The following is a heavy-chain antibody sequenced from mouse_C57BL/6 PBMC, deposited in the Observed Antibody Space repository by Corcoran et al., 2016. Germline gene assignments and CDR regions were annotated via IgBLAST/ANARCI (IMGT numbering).Heavy chain of an antibody. CDR3: ARELRLRY. CDR2: INTYSGVP. D-gene: IGHD3-2*02. J-gene: IGHJ3*01. Sequence: QIQLVQSGPELKKPGETVKISCKASGYTFTTYGMSWVKQAPGKGLKWMGWINTYSGVPTYADDFKGRFAFSLETSASTAYLQINNLKNEDTATYFCARELRLRYWGQGTLVTVSA. V-gene: IGHV9-3*01. CDR1: GYTFTTYG.